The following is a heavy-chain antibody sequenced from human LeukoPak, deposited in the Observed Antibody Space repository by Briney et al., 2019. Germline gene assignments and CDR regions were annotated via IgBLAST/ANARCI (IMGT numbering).Heavy chain of an antibody. Sequence: PSETLSLTCTVSGGSISSGDYYWSWIRQPPGKGLEWIGYIYYSGSTYYNPSLKSRVTISVDTSKNQFSLKLSSVTAADTAVYYCVRGSGRRYYYGMDVWGQGTTVTVSS. CDR2: IYYSGST. V-gene: IGHV4-30-4*08. J-gene: IGHJ6*02. CDR3: VRGSGRRYYYGMDV. D-gene: IGHD6-19*01. CDR1: GGSISSGDYY.